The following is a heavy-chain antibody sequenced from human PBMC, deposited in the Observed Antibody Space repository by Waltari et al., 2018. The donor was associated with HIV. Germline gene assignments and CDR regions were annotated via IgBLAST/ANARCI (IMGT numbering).Heavy chain of an antibody. J-gene: IGHJ5*02. Sequence: QVQLVESGGGVVQPGRSLRLSCAASGFTFSSYAMHWVRQAPGKGLEWVAVISYDGSNKYYADSVKGRFTISRDNSKNTLYLQMNSLRAEDTAVYYCARELGSRFDPWGQGTLVTVSS. D-gene: IGHD3-10*01. CDR2: ISYDGSNK. CDR1: GFTFSSYA. V-gene: IGHV3-30*04. CDR3: ARELGSRFDP.